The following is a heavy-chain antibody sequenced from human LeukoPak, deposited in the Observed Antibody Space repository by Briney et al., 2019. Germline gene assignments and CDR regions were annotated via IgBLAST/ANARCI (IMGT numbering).Heavy chain of an antibody. V-gene: IGHV1-69*04. CDR2: IIPILGIA. D-gene: IGHD3-9*01. J-gene: IGHJ6*02. CDR1: GGTFSSYA. Sequence: SVKVSCKASGGTFSSYAISWVRQAPGQGLEWMGRIIPILGIANYAQKFQGRVTITADKSTSTAYMELSSLRSEDTAVYYCARGSEILTGSDYYGMDVWGQGTTVTVSS. CDR3: ARGSEILTGSDYYGMDV.